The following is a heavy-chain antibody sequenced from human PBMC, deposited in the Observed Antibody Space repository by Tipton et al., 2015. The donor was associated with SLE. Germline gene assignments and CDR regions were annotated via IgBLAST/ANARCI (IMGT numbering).Heavy chain of an antibody. CDR3: AISLYSSPDY. CDR1: GFTFSSYS. V-gene: IGHV3-21*01. D-gene: IGHD6-13*01. J-gene: IGHJ4*02. Sequence: SLRLSCAASGFTFSSYSMNWVRQAPGKGLEWVSSISSSGSTYYADSVKGRFTISRDNSKNTLYLQMNSLRAEDTAVYYCAISLYSSPDYWGQGTLVTVSS. CDR2: ISSSGST.